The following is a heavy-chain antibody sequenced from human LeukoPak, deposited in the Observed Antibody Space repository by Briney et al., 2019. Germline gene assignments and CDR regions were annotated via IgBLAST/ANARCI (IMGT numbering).Heavy chain of an antibody. V-gene: IGHV5-51*01. CDR1: GYSFTSYW. CDR2: IYPGDSDT. J-gene: IGHJ4*02. D-gene: IGHD4-23*01. Sequence: GESLQLSCKGSGYSFTSYWIGWVRQMPGKGLEWMGIIYPGDSDTRYSPTFQGQVTISADKSISTAYLQWSSLKASDTAMYYCARQASDYGGKIDCWGQGTLVTASS. CDR3: ARQASDYGGKIDC.